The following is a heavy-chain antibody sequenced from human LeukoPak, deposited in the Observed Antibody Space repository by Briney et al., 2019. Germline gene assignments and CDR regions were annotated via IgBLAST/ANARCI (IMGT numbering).Heavy chain of an antibody. CDR1: GESLDNYY. CDR3: AHYGGDWTFDS. Sequence: SETLSLTCAVYGESLDNYYWMFVRQPPGKGLQWIGEITYRGGPHYHPSFKSRVSISIDASVRQISLKLSSLTAADTAVYYCAHYGGDWTFDSWGQGTRVTVSS. CDR2: ITYRGGP. J-gene: IGHJ4*02. V-gene: IGHV4-34*01. D-gene: IGHD2-21*01.